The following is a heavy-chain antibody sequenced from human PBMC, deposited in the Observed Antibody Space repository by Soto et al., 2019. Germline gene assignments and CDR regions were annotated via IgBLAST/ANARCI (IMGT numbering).Heavy chain of an antibody. J-gene: IGHJ4*02. V-gene: IGHV1-46*01. Sequence: QVQLVQSGAEVKKPGASVKVSCKASGYTFTTYYLHWLRQARGQGLEWMGIITPRDGTTRYEQKFQDRVTMTRDTSTSTVYMELSSLRSEDTAVYYCARAVSTKTAKIDYWGQGTLVTVSS. CDR1: GYTFTTYY. D-gene: IGHD4-17*01. CDR3: ARAVSTKTAKIDY. CDR2: ITPRDGTT.